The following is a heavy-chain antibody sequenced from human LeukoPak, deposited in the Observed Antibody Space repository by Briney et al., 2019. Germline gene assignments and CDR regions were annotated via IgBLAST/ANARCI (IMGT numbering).Heavy chain of an antibody. Sequence: SQTLSLTCTVSGGSISSGSYYWSWIRQPAGKGLEWIGRIYTSGSTNYNPSLKSRVTISVDTSKNQFSLKLSSVTAADTAVYYWARDTSVVRDAFDIWGQGTMVTVSS. CDR2: IYTSGST. CDR3: ARDTSVVRDAFDI. V-gene: IGHV4-61*02. J-gene: IGHJ3*02. D-gene: IGHD2/OR15-2a*01. CDR1: GGSISSGSYY.